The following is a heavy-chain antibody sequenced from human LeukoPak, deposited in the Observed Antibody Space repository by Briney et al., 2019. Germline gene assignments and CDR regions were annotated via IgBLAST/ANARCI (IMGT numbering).Heavy chain of an antibody. J-gene: IGHJ4*02. Sequence: SETLSLTCTVSGGSISSGDYYWSWIRQPPGKGLEWIGYIYYSGSTNYNPSLKSRVTISLDTSKNQFSLKLSSVTAADTAVYYCARHPPGWNEYYFDYWGQGTLVTVSS. CDR3: ARHPPGWNEYYFDY. CDR1: GGSISSGDYY. V-gene: IGHV4-30-4*08. D-gene: IGHD1-1*01. CDR2: IYYSGST.